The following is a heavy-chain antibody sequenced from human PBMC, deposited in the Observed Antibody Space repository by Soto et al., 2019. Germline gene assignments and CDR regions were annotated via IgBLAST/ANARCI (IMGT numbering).Heavy chain of an antibody. CDR2: IYYSGTT. V-gene: IGHV4-30-4*01. J-gene: IGHJ5*01. D-gene: IGHD7-27*01. CDR3: ARGRYCLTGRCFPNWFDS. CDR1: GGSISSGDYY. Sequence: SETLSLTCTVSGGSISSGDYYWSWIRQPPGKGLEWIGYIYYSGTTYYNPSLKSRVTISVDRSKNQFSLKLSSVTAADTAVYYCARGRYCLTGRCFPNWFDSWGQGALVTV.